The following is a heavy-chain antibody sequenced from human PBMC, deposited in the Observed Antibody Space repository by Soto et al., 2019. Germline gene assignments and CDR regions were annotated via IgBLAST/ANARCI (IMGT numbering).Heavy chain of an antibody. D-gene: IGHD3-9*01. CDR1: GFTFSSYS. J-gene: IGHJ4*02. V-gene: IGHV3-21*01. Sequence: ELQLVESGGGLVKPGGSLRLSCAASGFTFSSYSMNWVRQAPGKGLEWVSSISRSSSYIYLADSLKGRFTISRDNAKNLLYLEMNSLRAEDTAVYYCATGGLLRYFGWAPGNWGQGTLVTVSS. CDR2: ISRSSSYI. CDR3: ATGGLLRYFGWAPGN.